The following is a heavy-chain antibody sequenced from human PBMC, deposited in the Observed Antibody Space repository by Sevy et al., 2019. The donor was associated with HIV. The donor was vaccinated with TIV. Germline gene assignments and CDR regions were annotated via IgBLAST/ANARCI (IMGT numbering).Heavy chain of an antibody. V-gene: IGHV1-69*13. CDR1: GGTFSSYA. J-gene: IGHJ4*02. Sequence: ASVKVSCKGSGGTFSSYAISWVRQAPGQGLEWMGGIIPIFGTVNYAQKFQGRVTITADESTSTAYMELSSLRSEDTAVYYCARVRCSSTSCYTGKCTLWGQGTLVTVSS. D-gene: IGHD2-2*02. CDR2: IIPIFGTV. CDR3: ARVRCSSTSCYTGKCTL.